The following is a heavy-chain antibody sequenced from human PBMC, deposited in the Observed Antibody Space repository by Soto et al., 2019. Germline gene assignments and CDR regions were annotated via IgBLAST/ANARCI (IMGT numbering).Heavy chain of an antibody. D-gene: IGHD3-3*01. CDR2: NSGTGGYT. J-gene: IGHJ4*02. CDR1: GFTFSSYA. Sequence: EVRLLESGGGLVQPGGSLRLSCAASGFTFSSYAMSWVRQAPGKGLEWVSGNSGTGGYTYYADSVKGRFTISRDNSKGTLYLQMTSLRAEDTAVYYCAKGRGDFDFWSGYSPFDCWGQGTLVIVSS. CDR3: AKGRGDFDFWSGYSPFDC. V-gene: IGHV3-23*01.